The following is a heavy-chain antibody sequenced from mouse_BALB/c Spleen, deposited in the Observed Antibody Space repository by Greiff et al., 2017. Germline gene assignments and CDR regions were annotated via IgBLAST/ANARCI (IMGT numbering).Heavy chain of an antibody. CDR3: ARSYGSSYDY. D-gene: IGHD1-1*01. J-gene: IGHJ2*01. CDR1: GYAFSSSW. CDR2: IYPGDGDT. Sequence: QVQLQQSGPELVKPGASVKISCKASGYAFSSSWMNWVKQRPGQGLEWIGRIYPGDGDTNYNGKFKGKATLTADKSSSTAYMQLSSLTSVDSAVYFCARSYGSSYDYWGQGTTLTVSS. V-gene: IGHV1-82*01.